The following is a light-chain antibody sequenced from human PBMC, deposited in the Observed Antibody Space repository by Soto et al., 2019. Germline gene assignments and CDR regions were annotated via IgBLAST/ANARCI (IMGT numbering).Light chain of an antibody. Sequence: EIVLTQSPGTLSLSPGETATLSCRASQSVSSSYLAWYQQKPGQAPRLLISGASTRATGIPDRFSGSGSGTDFTLTISRLEPEDYVVYFCQKYGTSPTWTFGQGTKVEIK. J-gene: IGKJ1*01. CDR2: GAS. V-gene: IGKV3-20*01. CDR1: QSVSSSY. CDR3: QKYGTSPTWT.